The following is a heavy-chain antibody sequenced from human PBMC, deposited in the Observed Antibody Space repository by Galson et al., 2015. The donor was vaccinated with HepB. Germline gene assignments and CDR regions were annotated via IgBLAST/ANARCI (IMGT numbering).Heavy chain of an antibody. CDR2: IKQDGSEK. J-gene: IGHJ5*02. D-gene: IGHD3-3*01. CDR1: GFTFSSYW. Sequence: SLRLSCAASGFTFSSYWMSWVRQAPGKGLEWVANIKQDGSEKYYVDSVKGRFTISRDNAKNSLYLQMDSLRAEDTAVYYCARGRGTIFGVVTPHRRNWFDPWGQGTLVTVSS. V-gene: IGHV3-7*03. CDR3: ARGRGTIFGVVTPHRRNWFDP.